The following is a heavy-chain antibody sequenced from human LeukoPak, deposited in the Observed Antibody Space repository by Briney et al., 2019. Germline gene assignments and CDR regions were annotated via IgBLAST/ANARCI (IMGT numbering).Heavy chain of an antibody. CDR1: GYTFTRYY. D-gene: IGHD2-2*01. J-gene: IGHJ4*02. CDR2: INPSGGST. V-gene: IGHV1-46*01. CDR3: ARGLPDLSSTRRYVNY. Sequence: GASVKVSCKASGYTFTRYYMHWVRQAPGQGLEWMGIINPSGGSTTYAQKFQGRVTMTRDTSTSTVYMELSSLRSEDTAVYYCARGLPDLSSTRRYVNYWGQGTLVTVSS.